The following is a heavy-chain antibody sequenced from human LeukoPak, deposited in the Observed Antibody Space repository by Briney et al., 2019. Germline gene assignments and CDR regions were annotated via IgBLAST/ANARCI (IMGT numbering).Heavy chain of an antibody. V-gene: IGHV1-69*01. CDR2: IIPIFGTA. J-gene: IGHJ4*02. CDR3: ARAGIAAAGTLDY. CDR1: GGTFSIYA. D-gene: IGHD6-13*01. Sequence: GASVTVSFTSSGGTFSIYAISWVRQAPGQGLEWMGGIIPIFGTANYSQKFQGRVTITADESTSTAYMELSSLRSEDTAVYYCARAGIAAAGTLDYWGQGTLVTVSS.